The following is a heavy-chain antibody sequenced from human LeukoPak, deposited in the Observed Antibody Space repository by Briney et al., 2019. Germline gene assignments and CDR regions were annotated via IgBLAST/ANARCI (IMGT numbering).Heavy chain of an antibody. J-gene: IGHJ5*02. V-gene: IGHV4-30-2*01. CDR3: ARTYYDILTGFGWFDP. Sequence: SETLSLTCAVSGGSISSGGYSWSWIRQPPGKGLEWIGYIYHSGSTYYNPSLKSRVTISVDRSKSQFSLKLSSVTAADTAVYYCARTYYDILTGFGWFDPWGQGTLVTVSS. D-gene: IGHD3-9*01. CDR1: GGSISSGGYS. CDR2: IYHSGST.